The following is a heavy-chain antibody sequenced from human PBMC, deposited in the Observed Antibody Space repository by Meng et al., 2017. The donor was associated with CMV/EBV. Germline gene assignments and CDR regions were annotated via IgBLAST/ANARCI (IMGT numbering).Heavy chain of an antibody. CDR3: ARGMTTDYYYYGMDV. CDR1: GYTFTGYY. V-gene: IGHV1-2*02. J-gene: IGHJ6*02. CDR2: INPNSGGT. Sequence: ASVKVSCKASGYTFTGYYMHWVRQAPGQGLEWMGWINPNSGGTNYAQKCQGRVTMTRDTSISTAYMELSRLRSDDTAVYYCARGMTTDYYYYGMDVWGQGTTVTVSS. D-gene: IGHD4-11*01.